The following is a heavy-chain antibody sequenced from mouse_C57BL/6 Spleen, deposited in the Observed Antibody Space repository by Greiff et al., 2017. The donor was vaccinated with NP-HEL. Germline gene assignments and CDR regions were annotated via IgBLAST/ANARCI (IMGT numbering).Heavy chain of an antibody. CDR2: INPSNGGT. J-gene: IGHJ3*01. V-gene: IGHV1-53*01. CDR1: GYTFTSYW. Sequence: VQLQQPGTELVKPGASVKLSCKASGYTFTSYWMHWVKQRPGQGLEWIGNINPSNGGTNYNEKFKSKATLTVYKSSSTAYMQLSSLTSEDSAVYYCAREGYYGYDDDPFAYWGQGTLVTVSA. D-gene: IGHD2-2*01. CDR3: AREGYYGYDDDPFAY.